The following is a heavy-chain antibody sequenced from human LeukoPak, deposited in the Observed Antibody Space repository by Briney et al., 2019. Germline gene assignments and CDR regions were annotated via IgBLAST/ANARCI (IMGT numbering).Heavy chain of an antibody. CDR2: IRSKIYGGTP. CDR3: ARSNTVISRGFVDH. V-gene: IGHV3-49*04. CDR1: GFTFGDYA. D-gene: IGHD2-21*01. Sequence: GGSLRLSCTASGFTFGDYAMTWVRQAPGKGLEWVGFIRSKIYGGTPEYAASVKGRFTISRDDSKGIAYLQMNSLTVEDTAVYYCARSNTVISRGFVDHWGLGTLVTVSS. J-gene: IGHJ4*02.